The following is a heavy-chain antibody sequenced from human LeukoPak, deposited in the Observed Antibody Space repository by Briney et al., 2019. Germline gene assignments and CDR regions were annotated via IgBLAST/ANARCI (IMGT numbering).Heavy chain of an antibody. V-gene: IGHV1-2*02. CDR2: INPNSGGT. Sequence: ASVKVSCKASGYTFTGYYMHWVRQAPGQGLEWMGWINPNSGGTNYAQKFQGRVTMTGDTSISTAYMELSRLRSDDTAVYYCARDLWRRDCSSTSCYGDYWAREPWSPSPQ. J-gene: IGHJ4*02. CDR3: ARDLWRRDCSSTSCYGDY. D-gene: IGHD2-2*01. CDR1: GYTFTGYY.